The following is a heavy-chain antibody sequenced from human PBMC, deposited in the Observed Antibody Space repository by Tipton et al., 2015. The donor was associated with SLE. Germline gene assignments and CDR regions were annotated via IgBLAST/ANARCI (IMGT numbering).Heavy chain of an antibody. D-gene: IGHD1-26*01. CDR3: ARDLSGGHYDL. V-gene: IGHV4-61*01. Sequence: TLSLTCTVSGGSISSGYYWSWIRQRPGKGLEWIGYIYYSGNTNYNPSLKSQVTLSVDTSKNQFSLNLYSVTAADTAVYYCARDLSGGHYDLWGQGTVVTVSS. J-gene: IGHJ3*01. CDR2: IYYSGNT. CDR1: GGSISSGYY.